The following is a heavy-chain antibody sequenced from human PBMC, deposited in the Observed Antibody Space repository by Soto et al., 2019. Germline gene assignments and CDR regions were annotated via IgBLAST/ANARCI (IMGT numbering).Heavy chain of an antibody. CDR3: ARVRLPWKLDY. Sequence: GESLKISCKGSGYSFTSYWIGWVRQMPGKGLEWMGIIYPGDSDTRYSPPFQGQVTISADKSISTAYLQWNSLKASDTAMYYCARVRLPWKLDYWGQGTLVTVSS. D-gene: IGHD4-17*01. J-gene: IGHJ4*02. CDR1: GYSFTSYW. CDR2: IYPGDSDT. V-gene: IGHV5-51*01.